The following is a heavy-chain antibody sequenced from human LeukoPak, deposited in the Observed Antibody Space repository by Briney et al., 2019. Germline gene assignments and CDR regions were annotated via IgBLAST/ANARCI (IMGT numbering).Heavy chain of an antibody. CDR1: GYSFSDYN. J-gene: IGHJ4*02. Sequence: ASIKVSCKASGYSFSDYNIHWVRQAPGQGLEWMGWINPHSGGTSYAQKFQGRVTMTRDMSTSTVYMELSSLRSEDTAVYYCARSVASQVAAIDYWGQGTLVTVSS. D-gene: IGHD2-15*01. CDR2: INPHSGGT. CDR3: ARSVASQVAAIDY. V-gene: IGHV1-2*02.